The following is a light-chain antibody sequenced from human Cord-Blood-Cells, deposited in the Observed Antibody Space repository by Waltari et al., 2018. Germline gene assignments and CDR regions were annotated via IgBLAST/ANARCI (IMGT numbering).Light chain of an antibody. V-gene: IGLV3-1*01. CDR2: QDS. Sequence: SYELTQPPSVSVSPGQTASITCSGDQLGDKYACWYPQKPGQSPVLVIYQDSKRPSGIPERFSGSNSGNTATLTISGTQAMDEADYYCQAWDSSNWVFGGGTKLTVL. CDR3: QAWDSSNWV. J-gene: IGLJ3*02. CDR1: QLGDKY.